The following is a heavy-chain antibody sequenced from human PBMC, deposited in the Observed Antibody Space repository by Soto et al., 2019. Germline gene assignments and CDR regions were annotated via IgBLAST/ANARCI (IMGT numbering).Heavy chain of an antibody. CDR1: GYTFTDYW. D-gene: IGHD3-9*01. Sequence: PGESLKISCKGSGYTFTDYWIGWVRPLPGKGLEWMGIIYPGDSDTRYSPSFQGHVTITVDKSTNTAYLQWNTLRASDTAMFYCGKKINISQYYYCALDVGGQGTPVTVSS. J-gene: IGHJ6*02. CDR2: IYPGDSDT. CDR3: GKKINISQYYYCALDV. V-gene: IGHV5-51*01.